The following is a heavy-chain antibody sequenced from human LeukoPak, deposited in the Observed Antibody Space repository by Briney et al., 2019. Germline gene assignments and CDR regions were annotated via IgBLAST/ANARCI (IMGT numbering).Heavy chain of an antibody. V-gene: IGHV3-15*01. J-gene: IGHJ3*02. Sequence: PGGSLRLSCAASGFTFSNAWMSWVRQAPGKGLEWVGRIKSKTDGGTIDYAAPVKGRFTISRDDSKNTLDLQMNSLKTEDTAVYYCTTDRTREYYYDSSGYYYVAFDIWGQGTMVTVSS. CDR2: IKSKTDGGTI. CDR3: TTDRTREYYYDSSGYYYVAFDI. D-gene: IGHD3-22*01. CDR1: GFTFSNAW.